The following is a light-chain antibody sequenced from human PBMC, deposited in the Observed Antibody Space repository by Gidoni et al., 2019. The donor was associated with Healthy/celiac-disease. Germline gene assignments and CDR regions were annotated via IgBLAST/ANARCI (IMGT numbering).Light chain of an antibody. CDR2: ASS. V-gene: IGKV1-39*01. CDR3: QQSYSTPRT. J-gene: IGKJ4*01. Sequence: DIQMPQSPSSLSTSVGDSVTITCRASQRISSYVNWYQQKPGKAPKLLIYASSSLQSGVPSRISGSGSGTDFTLTISSLQPEDFATYYCQQSYSTPRTFGGGTKVEIK. CDR1: QRISSY.